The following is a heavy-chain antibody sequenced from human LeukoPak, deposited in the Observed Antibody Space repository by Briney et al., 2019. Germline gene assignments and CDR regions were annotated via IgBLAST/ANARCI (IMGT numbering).Heavy chain of an antibody. J-gene: IGHJ6*03. Sequence: ASVKVSCKASGYTFTGYYMHWVRQAPGQGLEWMGWINPNSGGTNYAQKFQGRVTMTRDTSISTAYMELSRLRSEDTAVYYCARGIKSHFLVHYYYYYYMDVWGKGTTVTISS. CDR2: INPNSGGT. V-gene: IGHV1-2*02. CDR3: ARGIKSHFLVHYYYYYYMDV. D-gene: IGHD3-3*01. CDR1: GYTFTGYY.